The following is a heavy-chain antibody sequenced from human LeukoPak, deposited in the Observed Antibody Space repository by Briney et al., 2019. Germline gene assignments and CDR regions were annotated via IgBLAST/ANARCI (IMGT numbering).Heavy chain of an antibody. D-gene: IGHD2-2*01. Sequence: GGSLRLSCAASGFTVNSKYMSWLRQAPGKGLEWVSVIYSGGSTYYPDSVNGRFTISRDNSKNTLYLQMNSLRAENTAVYYCARGCSSTSCYGFDYWGQGTLVTVSS. CDR2: IYSGGST. CDR3: ARGCSSTSCYGFDY. J-gene: IGHJ4*02. CDR1: GFTVNSKY. V-gene: IGHV3-53*01.